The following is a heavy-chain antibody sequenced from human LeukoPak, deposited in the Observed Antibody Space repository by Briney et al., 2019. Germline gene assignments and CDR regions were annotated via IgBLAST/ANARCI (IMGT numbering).Heavy chain of an antibody. Sequence: GASVKVSCKASGGTFSSYAISWVRQAPGQGLEWMGGIIPIFGTANYAQKFQGRVTITADESTSTAYKELSSLRSEDTAVYYCAAYCSSTSCYGDYYGMDVWGQGTTVTVSS. CDR2: IIPIFGTA. CDR1: GGTFSSYA. J-gene: IGHJ6*02. CDR3: AAYCSSTSCYGDYYGMDV. D-gene: IGHD2-2*01. V-gene: IGHV1-69*13.